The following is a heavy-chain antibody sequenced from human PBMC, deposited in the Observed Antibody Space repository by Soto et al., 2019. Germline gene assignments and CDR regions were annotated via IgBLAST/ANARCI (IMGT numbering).Heavy chain of an antibody. CDR3: ARHSPTISISDH. D-gene: IGHD3-3*01. V-gene: IGHV4-39*01. CDR2: IYYSGST. CDR1: GGSISSSSYY. Sequence: SETLSLTCTVSGGSISSSSYYWGWIRQPPGKGLEWIGSIYYSGSTYYNPSLKSRVTISVDTSKNQFSLKLSSVTAADTAVYYCARHSPTISISDHWGQGTLVTVSS. J-gene: IGHJ4*02.